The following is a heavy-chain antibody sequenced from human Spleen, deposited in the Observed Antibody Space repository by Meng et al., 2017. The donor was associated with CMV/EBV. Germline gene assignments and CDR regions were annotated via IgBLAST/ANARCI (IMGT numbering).Heavy chain of an antibody. D-gene: IGHD3-3*01. CDR1: GGSVSSGSYY. CDR2: YTPSSAST. CDR3: ARVGDYYDFWSGYSTYYGMDV. J-gene: IGHJ6*02. Sequence: SETLSLTCTVSGGSVSSGSYYWAWIRQTPGKGLEWIGYGLYTPSSASTKYRPSLESRITISFDTSKNQVSLKLSSVTAADTAVYYCARVGDYYDFWSGYSTYYGMDVWGQGTTVTVSS. V-gene: IGHV4-61*01.